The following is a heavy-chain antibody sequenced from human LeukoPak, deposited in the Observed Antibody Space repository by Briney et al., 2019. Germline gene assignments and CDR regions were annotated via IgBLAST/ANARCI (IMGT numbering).Heavy chain of an antibody. CDR2: MNPNSGAT. CDR1: GXXXXXXD. D-gene: IGHD7-27*01. CDR3: ARAPRSWGFDY. Sequence: KXXCKASGXXXXXXDXNWLRQXTXQGXEWMGWMNPNSGATGYAQKFQGRVTMTRSASINTAYMELTNLRSEDTAVYYCARAPRSWGFDYWGQGTLVTVSS. V-gene: IGHV1-8*01. J-gene: IGHJ4*02.